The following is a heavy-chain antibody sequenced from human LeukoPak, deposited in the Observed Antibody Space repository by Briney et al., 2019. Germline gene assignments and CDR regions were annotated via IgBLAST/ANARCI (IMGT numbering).Heavy chain of an antibody. J-gene: IGHJ4*02. D-gene: IGHD6-19*01. CDR1: GGSLSSGSYY. V-gene: IGHV4-39*01. CDR2: IYYSGST. Sequence: SETLSLTCTVSGGSLSSGSYYWGWIRQSPGKGLEWIGSIYYSGSTYYNPSLKSRVTISVDTSKNQFFLKLSSVTAADTAVYYCARPTYSSGWYTTFDYWGQGTLVTVSS. CDR3: ARPTYSSGWYTTFDY.